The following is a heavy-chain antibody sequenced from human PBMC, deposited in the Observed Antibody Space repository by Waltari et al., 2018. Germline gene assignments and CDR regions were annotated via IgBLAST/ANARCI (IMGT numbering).Heavy chain of an antibody. J-gene: IGHJ4*02. Sequence: EVQLVESGGGLVQPGGSLRLSCAASGFTFSSYWMSWVRQAPGKGLEWVANIKQDGSEKYYVDSVKGRFTISRDNAKNSLYLQMNSLRAEDTAVYYCATPWQWLVDRFDYWGQGTLVTVSS. V-gene: IGHV3-7*01. CDR3: ATPWQWLVDRFDY. CDR1: GFTFSSYW. D-gene: IGHD6-19*01. CDR2: IKQDGSEK.